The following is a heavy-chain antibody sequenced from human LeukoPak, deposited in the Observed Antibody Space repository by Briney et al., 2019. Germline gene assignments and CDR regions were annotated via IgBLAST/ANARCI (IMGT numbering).Heavy chain of an antibody. V-gene: IGHV4-59*12. CDR2: IYYSGST. CDR1: GGSISSYY. J-gene: IGHJ4*02. D-gene: IGHD3-22*01. Sequence: SETLSLTCTVSGGSISSYYWNWIRQPPGKGLEWIGYIYYSGSTNYNPSLKSRVTMSVDTSKNQFSLKLSSVTAADTAVYYCARDRYYYDSSGYYQLDYWGQGTLVTVSS. CDR3: ARDRYYYDSSGYYQLDY.